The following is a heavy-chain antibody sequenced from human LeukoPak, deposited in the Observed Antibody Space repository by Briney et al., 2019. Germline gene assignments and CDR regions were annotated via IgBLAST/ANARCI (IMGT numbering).Heavy chain of an antibody. CDR3: ARGGRYMSASWYRSVYYYMDV. CDR2: IFYSGST. D-gene: IGHD6-13*01. J-gene: IGHJ6*03. V-gene: IGHV4-39*07. CDR1: SGSISTSNYY. Sequence: SETLSLTCTVSSGSISTSNYYWGRVRQPPGKALEWIGNIFYSGSTNYNPSLKSRVTISLDASKSQLSLKLSPVTAADTAVYYCARGGRYMSASWYRSVYYYMDVWGKGTTVTVSS.